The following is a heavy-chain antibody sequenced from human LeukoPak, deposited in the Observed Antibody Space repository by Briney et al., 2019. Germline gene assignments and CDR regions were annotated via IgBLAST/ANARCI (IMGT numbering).Heavy chain of an antibody. CDR3: ARGGYSGYA. J-gene: IGHJ5*02. D-gene: IGHD5-12*01. Sequence: SETLSLTCAVYGGSFSGYYWSWIRQPPGRGLEWIGEINHSGGTNYNPSLKSRVTISVDTSKNQFSLKLSSVTAADTAVYYCARGGYSGYAWGQGTLVTVSS. V-gene: IGHV4-34*01. CDR2: INHSGGT. CDR1: GGSFSGYY.